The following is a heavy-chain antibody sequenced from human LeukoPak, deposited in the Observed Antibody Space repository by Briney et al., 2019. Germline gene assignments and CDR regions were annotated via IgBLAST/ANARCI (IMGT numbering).Heavy chain of an antibody. V-gene: IGHV1-46*01. CDR1: GYTFTSYY. D-gene: IGHD5-12*01. CDR3: ARDSATILFDY. J-gene: IGHJ4*02. CDR2: INPSGGST. Sequence: GASVKVSCKASGYTFTSYYMHWVRQAPGQGLEWMGIINPSGGSTSYAQKFQGRVTMTRDMSTSTVYMELSSLRSEDTAVYYCARDSATILFDYWGQGTLVTVSS.